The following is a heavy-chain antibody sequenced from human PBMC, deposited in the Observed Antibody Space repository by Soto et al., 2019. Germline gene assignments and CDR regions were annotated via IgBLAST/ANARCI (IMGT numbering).Heavy chain of an antibody. V-gene: IGHV1-69*13. CDR1: GGTFSSYA. CDR2: IIPIFGTA. Sequence: GASVKVSCKASGGTFSSYAISWVRQAPGQGLEWMGGIIPIFGTANYVQKFQGRVTITADESTSTAYMELSSLRSEETAVYYCAKVFMIMFGGVIVVDAFKIWAQGTMVIVSS. CDR3: AKVFMIMFGGVIVVDAFKI. D-gene: IGHD3-16*02. J-gene: IGHJ3*02.